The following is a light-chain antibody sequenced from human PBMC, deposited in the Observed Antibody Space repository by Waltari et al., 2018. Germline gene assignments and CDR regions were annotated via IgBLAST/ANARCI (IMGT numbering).Light chain of an antibody. CDR2: EVN. CDR3: CSYAGSTSYVV. J-gene: IGLJ2*01. V-gene: IGLV2-23*02. CDR1: SSDVGSFNL. Sequence: QSALTQPASVSGSPGQSITISCTGTSSDVGSFNLVSWYQLLPGKAPKLLISEVNNRPSGVSNRFCGSKSGITASLTITGLQTGDEADYYCCSYAGSTSYVVFGGGTKLTVL.